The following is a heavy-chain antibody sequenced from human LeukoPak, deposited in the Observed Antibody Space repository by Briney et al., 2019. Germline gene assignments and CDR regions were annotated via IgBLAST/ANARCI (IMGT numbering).Heavy chain of an antibody. D-gene: IGHD6-19*01. CDR1: GFTFSSYA. J-gene: IGHJ4*02. V-gene: IGHV3-30-3*01. CDR2: ISYDGSNK. Sequence: PGGSLRLSCAASGFTFSSYAMHWVRQAPGKGLEGVAVISYDGSNKYYADSVKGRFTISRDNSKNTLYLQMNSLRAEDTAVYYCARDSRSSGRFDYWGQGTLVTVSS. CDR3: ARDSRSSGRFDY.